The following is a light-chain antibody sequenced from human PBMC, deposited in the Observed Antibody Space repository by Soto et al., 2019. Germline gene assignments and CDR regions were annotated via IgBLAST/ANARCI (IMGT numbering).Light chain of an antibody. CDR2: AAS. Sequence: DIQLTQSPSFLSASVGERVTITCRASQGISSNLAWYQQKPGKAPKLLIYAASTLQNGVPSRFSGSGSGTEFTLTSSSLYPEDFATYYCQQLNSYPTISFGQGTRLEIK. CDR1: QGISSN. V-gene: IGKV1-9*01. CDR3: QQLNSYPTIS. J-gene: IGKJ5*01.